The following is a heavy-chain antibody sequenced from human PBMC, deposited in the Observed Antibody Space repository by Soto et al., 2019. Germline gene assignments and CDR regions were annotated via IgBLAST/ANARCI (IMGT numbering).Heavy chain of an antibody. Sequence: PGGSLRLSCAASGFFFSSHSMTWVRQAPRTGLEWVSSLSGDGVTTYYADSVKGRFIISRDTSKNTLYLQMNSLRAEDTAVYYCAKDQPRSYDILTGWGMDVWGQGTTVTVSS. CDR1: GFFFSSHS. V-gene: IGHV3-23*01. D-gene: IGHD3-9*01. CDR3: AKDQPRSYDILTGWGMDV. J-gene: IGHJ6*02. CDR2: LSGDGVTT.